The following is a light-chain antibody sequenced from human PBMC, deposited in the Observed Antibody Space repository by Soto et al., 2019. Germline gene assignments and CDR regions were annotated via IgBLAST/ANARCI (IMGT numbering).Light chain of an antibody. CDR2: AAS. CDR1: QSVITN. Sequence: EIMITQSPATLSVSPGERATLTCRASQSVITNLAWYQQKSGQAPRLLIYAASTRATDIPARFSGSGSGTEFTLTISNLQSEDFVVYYCQQYNNWPSTFGQGTKVDIK. V-gene: IGKV3-15*01. J-gene: IGKJ1*01. CDR3: QQYNNWPST.